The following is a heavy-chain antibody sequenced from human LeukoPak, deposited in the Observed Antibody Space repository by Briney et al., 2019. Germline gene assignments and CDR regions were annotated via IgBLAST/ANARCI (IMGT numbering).Heavy chain of an antibody. V-gene: IGHV4-39*01. J-gene: IGHJ4*02. CDR3: ARSYSYYDY. CDR1: GGSISSSSYY. Sequence: SETLSLTCTVSGGSISSSSYYWGWIRQPPGQGLEWIGSIYYSGSTYYNPSLKSRVTISVDTSKNQFSLKLSSVTAADTAVYYCARSYSYYDYWGQGTLVTVSS. D-gene: IGHD4-11*01. CDR2: IYYSGST.